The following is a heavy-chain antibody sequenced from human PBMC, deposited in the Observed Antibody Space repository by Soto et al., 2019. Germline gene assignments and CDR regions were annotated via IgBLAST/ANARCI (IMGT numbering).Heavy chain of an antibody. J-gene: IGHJ4*01. D-gene: IGHD7-27*01. V-gene: IGHV1-69*13. CDR3: ARDPGATPRKNYFDY. CDR2: IIPVFGTT. Sequence: GASVKVSCKASGGTFSSYALNWVRQAPGQGLEWVGGIIPVFGTTNHAQRFQGRVTITADESTSTVYLELSSLRSDDTALYYCARDPGATPRKNYFDYWSHGTLVTVSS. CDR1: GGTFSSYA.